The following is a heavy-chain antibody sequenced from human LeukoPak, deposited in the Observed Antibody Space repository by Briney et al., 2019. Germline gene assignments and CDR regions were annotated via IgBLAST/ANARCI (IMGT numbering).Heavy chain of an antibody. J-gene: IGHJ4*02. Sequence: GGSLRLSCADSGFTFRSDGMHWVRQAPGKGLEWVAFISYDGSNKYYVDSVKGRFTISRDNSKNTLYLQMNSLRAEDTAVYYCAKEGVRAAAGTPEYWGQGTLVTVSS. CDR2: ISYDGSNK. V-gene: IGHV3-30*18. D-gene: IGHD6-13*01. CDR3: AKEGVRAAAGTPEY. CDR1: GFTFRSDG.